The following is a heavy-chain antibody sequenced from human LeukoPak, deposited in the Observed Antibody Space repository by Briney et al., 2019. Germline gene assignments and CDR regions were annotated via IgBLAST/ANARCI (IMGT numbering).Heavy chain of an antibody. CDR1: GFTFSSYW. J-gene: IGHJ4*02. CDR3: ARGGYSSGWHLGY. CDR2: IWYDGSNK. D-gene: IGHD6-19*01. Sequence: GGSLRLSCAASGFTFSSYWMSWVRQAPGKGLEWVAVIWYDGSNKYYADSVKGRFTISRDNSKNTLYLQMNSLRAEDTAVYYCARGGYSSGWHLGYWGQGTLVTVSS. V-gene: IGHV3-33*08.